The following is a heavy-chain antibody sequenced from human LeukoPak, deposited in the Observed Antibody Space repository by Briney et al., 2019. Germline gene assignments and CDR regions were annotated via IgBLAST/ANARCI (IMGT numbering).Heavy chain of an antibody. D-gene: IGHD3-22*01. V-gene: IGHV3-23*01. CDR3: AKRGVVIRVILVGFHKEAYYFDS. CDR2: ISGSGGTT. CDR1: ELTFSTYP. J-gene: IGHJ4*02. Sequence: PGGSLRLSCVGSELTFSTYPMSWVRQAPAKGLEWVSGISGSGGTTFYADSVKGRFTISRDNAKNTLYLQMNSLRAEDTAVYFCAKRGVVIRVILVGFHKEAYYFDSWGQGVLVTVSS.